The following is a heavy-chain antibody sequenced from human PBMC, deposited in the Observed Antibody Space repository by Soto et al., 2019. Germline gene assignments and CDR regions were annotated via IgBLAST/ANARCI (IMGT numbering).Heavy chain of an antibody. Sequence: ASVEVSCKASGYTFTSYGISWVRQAPGQGLEWMGWISAYNGNTNYAQKLQGRVTMTTDTSTSTAYMELRSLRSDDTAVYYCARDRTPVALAKKGSDYWGQGTLVTVSS. J-gene: IGHJ4*02. CDR2: ISAYNGNT. CDR3: ARDRTPVALAKKGSDY. D-gene: IGHD2-21*01. CDR1: GYTFTSYG. V-gene: IGHV1-18*01.